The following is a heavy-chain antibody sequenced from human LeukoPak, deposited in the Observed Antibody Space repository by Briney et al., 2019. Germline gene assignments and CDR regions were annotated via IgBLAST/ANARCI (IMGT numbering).Heavy chain of an antibody. J-gene: IGHJ3*02. CDR2: IVVGSGNT. Sequence: SVKVSCKASGYTFTGYYMHWVRQARGQRLEWIGWIVVGSGNTNYAQKFQERVTITRDMSTSTAYMELSSLRSEDTAVYYCAAAEIVVVPDAFDIWGQGTMVTVSS. CDR1: GYTFTGYY. CDR3: AAAEIVVVPDAFDI. D-gene: IGHD3-22*01. V-gene: IGHV1-58*02.